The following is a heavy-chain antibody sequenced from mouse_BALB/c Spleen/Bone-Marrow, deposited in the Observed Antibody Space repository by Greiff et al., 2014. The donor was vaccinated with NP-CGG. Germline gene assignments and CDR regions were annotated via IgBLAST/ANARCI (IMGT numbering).Heavy chain of an antibody. Sequence: VKLVESGPDLVAPSQSLSITCTVSGFSLTLYGVHWVRQSPGKGLEWLVVIWSDGTTTYNSAIKSRLSISKDNSKSQVFLKLNSLQTDDTAMYYCARHERGYPYAMDYWGQGTSVTVSS. CDR3: ARHERGYPYAMDY. V-gene: IGHV2-6-2*01. D-gene: IGHD2-2*01. CDR2: IWSDGTT. CDR1: GFSLTLYG. J-gene: IGHJ4*01.